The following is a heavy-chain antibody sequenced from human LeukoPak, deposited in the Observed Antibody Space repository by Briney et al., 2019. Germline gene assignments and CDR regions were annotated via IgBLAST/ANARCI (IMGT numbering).Heavy chain of an antibody. CDR3: ARKQWVEYYFES. V-gene: IGHV4-61*02. J-gene: IGHJ4*02. D-gene: IGHD6-19*01. CDR2: IYTSGST. CDR1: GGSISSGSYY. Sequence: PSETLSLTCTVSGGSISSGSYYWSWIRQPAGKGLEWIGRIYTSGSTNYNPSLQSRVTTSVDTSKNQFSLKLSSVTAADTAVYYCARKQWVEYYFESWGQGTLVTVSS.